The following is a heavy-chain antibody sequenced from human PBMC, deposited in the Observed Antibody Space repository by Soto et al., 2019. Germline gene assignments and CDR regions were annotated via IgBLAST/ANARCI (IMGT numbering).Heavy chain of an antibody. J-gene: IGHJ4*02. CDR2: RWYDGSNK. Sequence: QVHLVESGGGVVQPGRSLRLSCAASGFAFRSYGMHWVRQAPGKGLEWVAARWYDGSNKNYADSVRGRFTISRDNSKNTMYLQMNGLRAEDTATYYCATEGGSGWNIYFDHWGQGTLVTVSS. CDR1: GFAFRSYG. V-gene: IGHV3-33*03. D-gene: IGHD6-19*01. CDR3: ATEGGSGWNIYFDH.